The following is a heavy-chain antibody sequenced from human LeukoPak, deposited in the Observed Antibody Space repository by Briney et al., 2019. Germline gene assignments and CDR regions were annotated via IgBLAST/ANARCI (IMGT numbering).Heavy chain of an antibody. CDR3: ARGTVRLDP. Sequence: GGSLRLSCAASGFTVSSNYMSWVRQAPGKGLEWVSVISTGGSTDYADSVKGRFSISRDNYKNTLYLQMDSLRAEDTAMYYCARGTVRLDPWGQGTLVTVSS. CDR2: ISTGGST. J-gene: IGHJ5*02. D-gene: IGHD1-1*01. CDR1: GFTVSSNY. V-gene: IGHV3-66*01.